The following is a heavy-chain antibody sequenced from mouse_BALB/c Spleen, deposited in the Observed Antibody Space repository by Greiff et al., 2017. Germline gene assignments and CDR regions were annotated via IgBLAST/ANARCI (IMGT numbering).Heavy chain of an antibody. V-gene: IGHV10-1*02. CDR2: IRSKSNNYAT. J-gene: IGHJ1*01. CDR1: GFTFNTYA. Sequence: EVKLVESGGGLVQPKGSLKLSCAASGFTFNTYAMNWVRQAPGKGLEWVARIRSKSNNYATYYADSVKDRFTISRDDSQSMLYLQMNNLKTEDTAMNYCVRDGYLWYFDVWGAGTTVTVSS. CDR3: VRDGYLWYFDV. D-gene: IGHD2-2*01.